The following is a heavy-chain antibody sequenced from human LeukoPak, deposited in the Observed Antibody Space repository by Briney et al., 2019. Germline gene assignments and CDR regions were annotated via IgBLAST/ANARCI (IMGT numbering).Heavy chain of an antibody. Sequence: PGGSLRLSCAASGFTFSSYGMHWVRQAPGKGLEWVAFIRYDGSNKYYADSVKGRFTISRDNSKNTLYLQMNSLRAEDTALYYCAKTYSSGFAGAFDIWGQGTMVTVSS. CDR2: IRYDGSNK. J-gene: IGHJ3*02. V-gene: IGHV3-30*02. CDR3: AKTYSSGFAGAFDI. CDR1: GFTFSSYG. D-gene: IGHD6-19*01.